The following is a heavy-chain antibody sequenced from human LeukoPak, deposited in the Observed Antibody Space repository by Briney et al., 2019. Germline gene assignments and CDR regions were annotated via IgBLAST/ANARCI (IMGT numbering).Heavy chain of an antibody. Sequence: PGGSLSLSGAASGFTFGSYAMSWVRQAPGKGLEWVSAISGSGGSTSYADSVKGRFTISTDNSKNTLYLQMNSLRAEDTAVYYCAKERTTVTYYFDYGGQGTRVTVSS. CDR1: GFTFGSYA. V-gene: IGHV3-23*01. CDR3: AKERTTVTYYFDY. D-gene: IGHD4-17*01. J-gene: IGHJ4*02. CDR2: ISGSGGST.